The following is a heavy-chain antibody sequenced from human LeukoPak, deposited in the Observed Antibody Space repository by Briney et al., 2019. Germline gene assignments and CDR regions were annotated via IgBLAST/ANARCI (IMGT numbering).Heavy chain of an antibody. CDR3: AKDSAITMAHYFDY. D-gene: IGHD3-10*01. Sequence: GGSLRLSCAASGSTFSSYGMHWVRQAPGKGLEWVAVIWYDGSNKYYADSVKGRFTISRDNSKNTLYLQMNSLRAEDTAVYYCAKDSAITMAHYFDYWGQGTLVTVTS. CDR1: GSTFSSYG. CDR2: IWYDGSNK. V-gene: IGHV3-33*06. J-gene: IGHJ4*02.